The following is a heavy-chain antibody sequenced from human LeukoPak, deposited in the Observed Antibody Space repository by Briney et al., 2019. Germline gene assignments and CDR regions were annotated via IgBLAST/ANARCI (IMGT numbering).Heavy chain of an antibody. CDR1: GFTFSSYA. CDR2: ISGSGGST. V-gene: IGHV3-23*01. CDR3: AKDGRHYYDSSGYYYDVAY. J-gene: IGHJ4*02. D-gene: IGHD3-22*01. Sequence: PGGSLRLSCAASGFTFSSYAMSWVRQAPGKGLEWVSAISGSGGSTNYADSVKGRFTISRDNSKNTLYLQMNSLRAEDTAVYYCAKDGRHYYDSSGYYYDVAYGGRETLSTVPS.